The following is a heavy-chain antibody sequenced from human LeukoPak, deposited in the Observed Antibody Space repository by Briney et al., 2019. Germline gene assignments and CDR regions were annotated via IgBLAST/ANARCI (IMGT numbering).Heavy chain of an antibody. J-gene: IGHJ5*02. CDR1: GGSISSYY. Sequence: SETLSLTCTVSGGSISSYYWSWIRPPPGKGLEWIGYVFYSGSTNYNPSLKSRATISVDTSNNQFSLKLSSVTAADTAVYYCARHRSTSGYYNWFDPWGQGTLVTVSS. D-gene: IGHD3-3*01. CDR3: ARHRSTSGYYNWFDP. V-gene: IGHV4-59*08. CDR2: VFYSGST.